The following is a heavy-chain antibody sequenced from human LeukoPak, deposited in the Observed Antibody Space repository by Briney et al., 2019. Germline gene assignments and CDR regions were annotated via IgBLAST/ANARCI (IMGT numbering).Heavy chain of an antibody. Sequence: GSAVKVSCKASGGTLSSCGLSWVRQAPGQGLEWMGGIIPIFGTANYAQKFQGRVTITADESTSTAYMVLSSLRSEDTAVYYCATWPMVRGVISYFDYWGRGTLVTVSS. V-gene: IGHV1-69*01. D-gene: IGHD3-10*01. CDR1: GGTLSSCG. CDR2: IIPIFGTA. CDR3: ATWPMVRGVISYFDY. J-gene: IGHJ4*02.